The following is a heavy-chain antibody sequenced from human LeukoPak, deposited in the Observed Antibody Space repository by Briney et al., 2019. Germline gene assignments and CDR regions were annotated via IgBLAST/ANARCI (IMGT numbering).Heavy chain of an antibody. CDR3: AKDLMQQLGDDY. Sequence: PGGSLRLSCAASGFTVSTHYMTWVRQAPGKGLEWVSLIFSVGNTYYADSVKGRFTISRDNSKNTLYLQMNSLRAEDTAVYYCAKDLMQQLGDDYWGQGTLVTVSS. CDR1: GFTVSTHY. CDR2: IFSVGNT. V-gene: IGHV3-53*01. D-gene: IGHD6-13*01. J-gene: IGHJ4*02.